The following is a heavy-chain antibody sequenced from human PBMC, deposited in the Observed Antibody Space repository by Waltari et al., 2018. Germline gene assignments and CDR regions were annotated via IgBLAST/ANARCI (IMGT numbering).Heavy chain of an antibody. J-gene: IGHJ4*02. V-gene: IGHV3-23*01. CDR3: AKDRCTNGVCWDDY. Sequence: EVQVLESGGGLVQPGGSLRLSCAASGFTFSSYAMSWVRQAPGKGLEWISSISGSAINTYYADSVKSRFTISRDNSKNTLYLQMNSLRADDTAVYYCAKDRCTNGVCWDDYWGQGTLVTVSS. CDR1: GFTFSSYA. CDR2: ISGSAINT. D-gene: IGHD2-8*01.